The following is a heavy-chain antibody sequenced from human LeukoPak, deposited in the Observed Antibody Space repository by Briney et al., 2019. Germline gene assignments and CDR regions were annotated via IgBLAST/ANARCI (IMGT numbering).Heavy chain of an antibody. Sequence: SETLSLTCTVSGGSISSHNWNWIRQPPGKGLEWIGEINHSGSTNYNPSLKSRVTISVDTSKNQFSLKLSSVTAADTAVYYCARGTAMGSWGQGTLVTVSS. J-gene: IGHJ4*02. CDR3: ARGTAMGS. V-gene: IGHV4-34*01. CDR2: INHSGST. CDR1: GGSISSHN. D-gene: IGHD5-18*01.